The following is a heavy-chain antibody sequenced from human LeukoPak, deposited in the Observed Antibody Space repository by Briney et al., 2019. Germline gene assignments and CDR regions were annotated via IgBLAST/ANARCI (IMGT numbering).Heavy chain of an antibody. V-gene: IGHV3-11*01. Sequence: GGSLRLSCAASGFSFSDYYMSWIRQAPGKGLGWASLISSTSPSAISYGDSVKGRFTTSRDNGRNSLFLQMNSLRAEDTATYYCAGHARGSFLVYWGQGILVTVST. D-gene: IGHD6-6*01. CDR3: AGHARGSFLVY. CDR2: ISSTSPSAI. J-gene: IGHJ4*02. CDR1: GFSFSDYY.